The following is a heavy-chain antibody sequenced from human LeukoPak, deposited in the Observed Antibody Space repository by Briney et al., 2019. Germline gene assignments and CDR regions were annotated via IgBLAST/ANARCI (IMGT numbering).Heavy chain of an antibody. CDR3: TRWGYYYGMDV. CDR2: IRSKAYGGTT. V-gene: IGHV3-49*04. J-gene: IGHJ6*02. D-gene: IGHD3-16*01. Sequence: QPGRSLRLSSTASGFTFGDYAMSWVRQAPGKGLEWVGFIRSKAYGGTTEYAASVKGRSTISRDDSKGIAYLQMNSLKTEDTAVYYCTRWGYYYGMDVWGQGTTVTVSS. CDR1: GFTFGDYA.